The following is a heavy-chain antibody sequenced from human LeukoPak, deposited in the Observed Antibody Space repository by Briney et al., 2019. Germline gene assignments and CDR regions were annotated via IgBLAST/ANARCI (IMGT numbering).Heavy chain of an antibody. J-gene: IGHJ4*02. Sequence: GGSLRLSCAASGFTFSSYAMHWVRQAPGKGLEWVSYISSSSSTIYYADSVKGRFTISRDNAKNSLYLQMNSLRAEDTAVYYCAVEILWGGQGTLVTVSS. CDR3: AVEILW. CDR1: GFTFSSYA. CDR2: ISSSSSTI. V-gene: IGHV3-48*01. D-gene: IGHD3-10*01.